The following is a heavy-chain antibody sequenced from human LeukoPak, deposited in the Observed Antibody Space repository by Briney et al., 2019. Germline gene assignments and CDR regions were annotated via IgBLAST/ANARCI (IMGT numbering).Heavy chain of an antibody. CDR3: ARTLSSSRYAFDI. J-gene: IGHJ3*02. V-gene: IGHV5-51*01. Sequence: GESLKISCKGSGYSFTSYWIGWVRQMPGKGLEWMGIIYPGDSDTRYSPSFQGQVTISADMSITTAYLQSSSLKASDTAMYYCARTLSSSRYAFDIWGQGTMVTVSS. CDR1: GYSFTSYW. D-gene: IGHD6-13*01. CDR2: IYPGDSDT.